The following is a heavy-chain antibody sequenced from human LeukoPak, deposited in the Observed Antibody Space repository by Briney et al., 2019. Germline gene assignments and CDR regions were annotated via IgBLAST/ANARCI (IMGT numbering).Heavy chain of an antibody. CDR3: ARDRYSSSWLNYYYYGMDV. CDR2: ISSSGSTI. J-gene: IGHJ6*02. D-gene: IGHD6-13*01. V-gene: IGHV3-11*01. CDR1: GFTFSDYY. Sequence: GGSLRLSCAASGFTFSDYYMSWIRQAPGKGLEWVSYISSSGSTIYYADSVKGRFTISRDNAKNSLYPQMNSLRAEDTDVYYCARDRYSSSWLNYYYYGMDVWGQGTTVTVSS.